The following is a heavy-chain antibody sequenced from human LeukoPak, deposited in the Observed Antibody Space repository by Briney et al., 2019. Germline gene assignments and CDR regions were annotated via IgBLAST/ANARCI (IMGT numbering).Heavy chain of an antibody. CDR2: INHSGST. CDR3: ARGPRYFDWLLHYYYMDV. D-gene: IGHD3-9*01. CDR1: GGSFSGYY. J-gene: IGHJ6*03. Sequence: PSETLSPTCAVYGGSFSGYYWSWIRQPPGKGLEWIGEINHSGSTNYNPSLKSRVTISVDTSKNQFSLKLSSVTAADTAVYYCARGPRYFDWLLHYYYMDVWGKGTTVTVSS. V-gene: IGHV4-34*01.